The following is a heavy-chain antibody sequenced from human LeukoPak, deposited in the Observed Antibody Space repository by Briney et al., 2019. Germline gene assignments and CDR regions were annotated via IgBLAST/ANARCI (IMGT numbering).Heavy chain of an antibody. CDR1: GFTFHDYA. D-gene: IGHD6-6*01. CDR3: ARVGAAIWQLVRYYYYYMDV. J-gene: IGHJ6*03. Sequence: QPGGSLRLSCAASGFTFHDYAMHWVRQAPGKGLEWVSGISWNSGTIGYADSVKGRFTISRDNAKNSLYLQMNSLRAEDTAVYYCARVGAAIWQLVRYYYYYMDVWGKGTTVTVSS. CDR2: ISWNSGTI. V-gene: IGHV3-9*01.